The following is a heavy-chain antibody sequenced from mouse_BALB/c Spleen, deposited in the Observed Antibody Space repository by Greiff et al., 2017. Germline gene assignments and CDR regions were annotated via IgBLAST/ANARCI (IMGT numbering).Heavy chain of an antibody. Sequence: QVQLQQPGAELVKPGASVKLSCKASGYTFTSYWMHWVKQRPGQGLEWIGEIDPSDSYTNYNQKFKGKATLTVDKSSSTAYMQLSSLTSEDSAVYYCARGGTTATGFAYWGQGTLVTVSA. CDR2: IDPSDSYT. CDR1: GYTFTSYW. V-gene: IGHV1-69*02. J-gene: IGHJ3*01. D-gene: IGHD1-2*01. CDR3: ARGGTTATGFAY.